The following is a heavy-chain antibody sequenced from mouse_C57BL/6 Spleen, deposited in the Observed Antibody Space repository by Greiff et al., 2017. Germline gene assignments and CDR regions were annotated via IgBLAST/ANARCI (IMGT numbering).Heavy chain of an antibody. CDR2: IDPENGDT. V-gene: IGHV14-4*01. CDR1: GFNIKDDY. CDR3: TTGYGGG. Sequence: VQLQQSGAELVRPGASVKLSCTASGFNIKDDYMHWVKQRPEQGLEWIGWIDPENGDTEYASKFQGKATITADTSSNTAYLQLSSLTSGDTAVYYCTTGYGGGWGQGTTLTVAS. D-gene: IGHD2-14*01. J-gene: IGHJ2*01.